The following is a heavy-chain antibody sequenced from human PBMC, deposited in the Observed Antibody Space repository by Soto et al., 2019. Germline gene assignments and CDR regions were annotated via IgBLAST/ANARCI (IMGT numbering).Heavy chain of an antibody. CDR1: GFTFSSYA. D-gene: IGHD6-6*01. Sequence: GGSLRLSCAASGFTFSSYAMHWVRQAPGKGLEWVAVISYDGSNKYYADSVKGRFTISRDNSKNTLYLQMNSLRAEDTAVYYCARDQQTYRSSSLCRRWFDPWGQGTLVTVSS. J-gene: IGHJ5*02. V-gene: IGHV3-30-3*01. CDR3: ARDQQTYRSSSLCRRWFDP. CDR2: ISYDGSNK.